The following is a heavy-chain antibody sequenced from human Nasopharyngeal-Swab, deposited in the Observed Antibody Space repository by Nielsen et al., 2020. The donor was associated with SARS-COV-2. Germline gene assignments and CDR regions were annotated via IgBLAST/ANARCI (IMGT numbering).Heavy chain of an antibody. J-gene: IGHJ5*02. D-gene: IGHD3-9*01. CDR3: ARGRYDILTGLLWFDP. CDR1: GGSISSGSYC. CDR2: IYTSGST. V-gene: IGHV4-61*02. Sequence: SETLSLTCTVSGGSISSGSYCWSWIRQPAGKGLEWIGRIYTSGSTNYNPSLKSRVTISVDTSKNQFSLKLSSVTAADTAVYYCARGRYDILTGLLWFDPWGQGTLVTVSS.